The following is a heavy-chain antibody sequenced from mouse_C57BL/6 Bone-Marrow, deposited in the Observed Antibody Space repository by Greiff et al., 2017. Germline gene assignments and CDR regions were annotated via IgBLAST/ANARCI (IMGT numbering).Heavy chain of an antibody. Sequence: QVQLQQSGAELVRPGASVTLSCKASGYTFTDYEMHWVKQTPVHGLEWIGAIDPETGGTAYNQKFKGKAILTADKSSSTAYMGLRSLTSEDSAVYYCTRPLTPYWYFDVWGKGTTVTVSS. CDR3: TRPLTPYWYFDV. V-gene: IGHV1-15*01. CDR2: IDPETGGT. J-gene: IGHJ1*03. CDR1: GYTFTDYE.